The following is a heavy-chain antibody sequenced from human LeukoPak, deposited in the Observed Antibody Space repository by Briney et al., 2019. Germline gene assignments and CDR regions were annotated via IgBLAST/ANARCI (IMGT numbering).Heavy chain of an antibody. Sequence: ASVKVSCKASGYTFTSYDIIWVRQATGQGLEGVGWMNPNSGNTGYAQKFQGRGTMTRNTSISTAYMELSSLRSEDTAVYYCARGRGRDSSSCFAYWGQGTLVTVSS. V-gene: IGHV1-8*01. J-gene: IGHJ4*02. CDR3: ARGRGRDSSSCFAY. CDR1: GYTFTSYD. D-gene: IGHD6-13*01. CDR2: MNPNSGNT.